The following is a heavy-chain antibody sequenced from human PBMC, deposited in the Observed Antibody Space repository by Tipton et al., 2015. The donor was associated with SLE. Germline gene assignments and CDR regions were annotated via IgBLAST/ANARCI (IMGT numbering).Heavy chain of an antibody. CDR3: TSRLEVAGKGRAVDY. Sequence: SLRLSCAASGFTFSNAWMNWVRQAPGKGLEWVGRIKRKTDGGTTDYGAPVTGRFTISRDDSKNTLYLQMNSLKTEDTAVYYCTSRLEVAGKGRAVDYWGQGTLVTVSS. CDR2: IKRKTDGGTT. V-gene: IGHV3-15*01. J-gene: IGHJ4*02. D-gene: IGHD2-15*01. CDR1: GFTFSNAW.